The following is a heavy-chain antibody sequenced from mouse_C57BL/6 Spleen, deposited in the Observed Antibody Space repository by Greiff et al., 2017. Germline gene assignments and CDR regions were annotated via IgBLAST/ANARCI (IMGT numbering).Heavy chain of an antibody. CDR3: ARGVIYYDYDWYFDV. D-gene: IGHD2-4*01. V-gene: IGHV1-82*01. Sequence: VQLQQSGPELVKPGASVKISCKASGYAFSSSWMNWVKQRPGKGLEWIGRIYPGDGDTNYNGKFKGKATLTADKSSSTAYMPLSSLTSEDSAVYFCARGVIYYDYDWYFDVWGTGTTVTVSS. CDR2: IYPGDGDT. J-gene: IGHJ1*03. CDR1: GYAFSSSW.